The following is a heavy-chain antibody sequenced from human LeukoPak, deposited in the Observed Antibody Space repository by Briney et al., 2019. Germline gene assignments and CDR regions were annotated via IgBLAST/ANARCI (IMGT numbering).Heavy chain of an antibody. CDR2: IKSKTDGGTT. Sequence: GGSLRLSCAASGFTFSNAWMSWVRQAPRKGLEWVGRIKSKTDGGTTDYAAPVKGRFTISRDDSRNTLYLQMNSLKTEDTAVYICTTWPAAHLKFDYWGQGTLVTVSS. CDR3: TTWPAAHLKFDY. CDR1: GFTFSNAW. V-gene: IGHV3-15*01. J-gene: IGHJ4*02. D-gene: IGHD2-2*01.